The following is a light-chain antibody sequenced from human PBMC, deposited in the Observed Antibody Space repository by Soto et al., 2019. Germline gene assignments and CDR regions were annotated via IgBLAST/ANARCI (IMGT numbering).Light chain of an antibody. CDR1: TGTVTSDHY. CDR2: DTS. J-gene: IGLJ3*02. CDR3: LLSYNGARV. V-gene: IGLV7-46*01. Sequence: QTVVTQEPSLTVSPGGTVTLTCGSNTGTVTSDHYPYWFQQKPGQAPRTLISDTSNKHSWTPARFSGSLLGGKAALTLSGAQPEDEAEYYCLLSYNGARVFGGGTKVTVL.